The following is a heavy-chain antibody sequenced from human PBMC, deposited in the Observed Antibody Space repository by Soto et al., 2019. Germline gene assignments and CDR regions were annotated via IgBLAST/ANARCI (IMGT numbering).Heavy chain of an antibody. CDR3: ATRVPNLQTYSAVFDN. CDR1: CDSFSSHF. V-gene: IGHV4-59*08. J-gene: IGHJ4*02. CDR2: IYYSGSS. Sequence: SATLSLTCTVSCDSFSSHFWSWLRQPPGKGLEWIGYIYYSGSSDYNPSLKSRVSMSMDTSKNKFSLKLSSVAAADTAAYFCATRVPNLQTYSAVFDNWGKGHLVTAS. D-gene: IGHD2-15*01.